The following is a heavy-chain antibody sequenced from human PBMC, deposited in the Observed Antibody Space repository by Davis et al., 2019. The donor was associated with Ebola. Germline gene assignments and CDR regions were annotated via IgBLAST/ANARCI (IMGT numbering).Heavy chain of an antibody. CDR3: ARGLYWPNYYYYGMDV. Sequence: GESLKISCAASGFTFSSYGMHWVRQAPGKGLEWVAVIWYDGSNKYYADSVKGRFTISRDNAKNSLYLQMNSLRAEDTAVYYCARGLYWPNYYYYGMDVWGQGTTVTVSS. D-gene: IGHD2-8*02. V-gene: IGHV3-33*01. CDR2: IWYDGSNK. J-gene: IGHJ6*02. CDR1: GFTFSSYG.